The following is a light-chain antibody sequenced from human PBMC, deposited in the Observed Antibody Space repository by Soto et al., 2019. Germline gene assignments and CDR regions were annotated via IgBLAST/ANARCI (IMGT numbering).Light chain of an antibody. CDR2: AAS. Sequence: DIPMTQSPSSLSASIGDRVTITCRASQGISNYLAWYQQKPGKVPKLLIYAASTLQSGVPSRFSGGGSGTDFTLTISSLQPEDVATYYCQNYNSAPRTFGQGTKVEIK. CDR3: QNYNSAPRT. J-gene: IGKJ1*01. V-gene: IGKV1-27*01. CDR1: QGISNY.